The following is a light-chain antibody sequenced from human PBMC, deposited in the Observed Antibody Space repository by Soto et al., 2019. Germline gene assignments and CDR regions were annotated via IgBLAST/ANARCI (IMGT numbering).Light chain of an antibody. V-gene: IGKV1-5*03. CDR3: QHYNSYPWT. CDR1: QSISTW. J-gene: IGKJ1*01. CDR2: KAS. Sequence: DIQMTQSPSTLSASVGDRVIITCRASQSISTWLAWYQQKAGKAPKLLIYKASSLESGVPSRFSGSGSGTEFTLTISSLQPDDFATYYCQHYNSYPWTLGQGTKVDSK.